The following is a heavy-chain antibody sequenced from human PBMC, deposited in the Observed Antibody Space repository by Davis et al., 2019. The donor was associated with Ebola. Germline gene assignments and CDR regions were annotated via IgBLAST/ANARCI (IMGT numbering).Heavy chain of an antibody. CDR2: ISTYNGNT. Sequence: MPGGSLRLSCKASGYTFTSYAISWVRQAPGQGLEWMGWISTYNGNTNYAQKLQGRVTMTTDTSTSTAYMELRSLRSDDTAVYYCARATVTTGYFDYWGQGTLVTVSS. V-gene: IGHV1-18*01. J-gene: IGHJ4*02. D-gene: IGHD4-17*01. CDR3: ARATVTTGYFDY. CDR1: GYTFTSYA.